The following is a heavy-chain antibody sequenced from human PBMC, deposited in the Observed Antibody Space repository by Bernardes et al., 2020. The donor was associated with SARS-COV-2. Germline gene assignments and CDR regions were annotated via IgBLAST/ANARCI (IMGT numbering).Heavy chain of an antibody. CDR3: ARDRLWFGDPFTGFDP. CDR1: GYNFTSYG. CDR2: ISAYNGNT. J-gene: IGHJ5*02. D-gene: IGHD3-10*01. Sequence: ASVKVSCKASGYNFTSYGISWVRQAPGQGLEWMRWISAYNGNTNYAQKLQGRVTMTTDTSTSTAYMELRSLRSDDTAVYYCARDRLWFGDPFTGFDPWGQGTLVTVSS. V-gene: IGHV1-18*01.